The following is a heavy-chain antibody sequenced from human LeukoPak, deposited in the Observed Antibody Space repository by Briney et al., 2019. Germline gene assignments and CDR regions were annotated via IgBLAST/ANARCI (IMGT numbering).Heavy chain of an antibody. CDR3: ARLIRAVSDH. CDR1: GFTFSSYA. D-gene: IGHD4-11*01. CDR2: ISYDGSNK. Sequence: PGRSLRLSCAASGFTFSSYAMHWVRQAPGKGLEWVAVISYDGSNKYYADSVKGRFTISRDNSKNTLYLQMNSLRAKDTAVYYCARLIRAVSDHWGQGTLVTVSS. V-gene: IGHV3-30-3*01. J-gene: IGHJ1*01.